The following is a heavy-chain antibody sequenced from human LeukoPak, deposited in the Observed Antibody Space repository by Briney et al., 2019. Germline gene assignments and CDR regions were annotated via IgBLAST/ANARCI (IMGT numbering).Heavy chain of an antibody. CDR3: ARHGIGYDILTAYYDSWFDP. V-gene: IGHV4-59*08. Sequence: SETLSLTCTVSGGSISSYYWSWIRQPPGKGLEWIGYIYYSGSTNYNPSLKSRVTISVDTSKNQFSLKLSSVTAADTAVYYCARHGIGYDILTAYYDSWFDPWGQGTLVTVSS. CDR2: IYYSGST. J-gene: IGHJ5*02. CDR1: GGSISSYY. D-gene: IGHD3-9*01.